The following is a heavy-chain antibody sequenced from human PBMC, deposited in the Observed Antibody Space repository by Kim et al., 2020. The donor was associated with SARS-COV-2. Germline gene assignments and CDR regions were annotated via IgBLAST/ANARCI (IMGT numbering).Heavy chain of an antibody. Sequence: SETLSLTCAVYGGSFSGYYWSWIRQPPGKGLEWIGEINHSGSTNYNPSLKSRVTISVDTSKNQFSLKLSSVTAADTAVYYCARTVVTPPCFDYWGQGTLVTVSS. CDR3: ARTVVTPPCFDY. J-gene: IGHJ4*02. CDR2: INHSGST. D-gene: IGHD2-15*01. V-gene: IGHV4-34*01. CDR1: GGSFSGYY.